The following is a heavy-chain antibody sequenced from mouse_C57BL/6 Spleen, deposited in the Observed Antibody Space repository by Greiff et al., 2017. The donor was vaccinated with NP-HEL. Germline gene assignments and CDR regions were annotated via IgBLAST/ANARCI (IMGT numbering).Heavy chain of an antibody. CDR3: ARGPYFDY. J-gene: IGHJ2*01. Sequence: EVQGVESGGGLVKPGGSLKLSCAASGFTFRDYGMHWVRQAPEKGLEWVAYISSGSSTIYYADTVKGRFTISRDNAKNTLFLQMTSLRSEDTAMYYCARGPYFDYWGQGTTLTVSS. V-gene: IGHV5-17*01. CDR1: GFTFRDYG. CDR2: ISSGSSTI.